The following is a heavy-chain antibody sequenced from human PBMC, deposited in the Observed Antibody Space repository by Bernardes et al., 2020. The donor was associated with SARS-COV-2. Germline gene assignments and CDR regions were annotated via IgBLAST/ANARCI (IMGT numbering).Heavy chain of an antibody. CDR3: AGHVGITMIVVVIGGRIDP. D-gene: IGHD3-22*01. CDR1: GGSISSSSYY. V-gene: IGHV4-39*01. Sequence: SETLSLTCTVSGGSISSSSYYWGWIRQPPGKGLEWIGCIYYSGSTYYNPSLKSRVTISVDTSKNQFSLKLSSVTAADTAVYYCAGHVGITMIVVVIGGRIDPWGQGTMVTVSS. CDR2: IYYSGST. J-gene: IGHJ5*02.